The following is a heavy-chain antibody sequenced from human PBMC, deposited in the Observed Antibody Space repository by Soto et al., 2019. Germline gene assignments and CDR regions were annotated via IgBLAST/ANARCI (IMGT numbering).Heavy chain of an antibody. D-gene: IGHD3-3*01. CDR2: ISYDGSNK. J-gene: IGHJ6*03. V-gene: IGHV3-30*18. Sequence: LRLSCAASGFTFSSYGMHWVRQAPGKGLEWVAVISYDGSNKYYADSVKGRFTISRDNSKNTLYLQMNSLRAEDTAVYYCAKDPPLYYDFWSGYKGYYMDVWGKGTTVTVSS. CDR3: AKDPPLYYDFWSGYKGYYMDV. CDR1: GFTFSSYG.